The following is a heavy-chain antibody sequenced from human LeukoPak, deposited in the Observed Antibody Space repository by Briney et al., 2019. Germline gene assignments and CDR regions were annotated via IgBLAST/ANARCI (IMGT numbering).Heavy chain of an antibody. CDR3: ARDRVVRGVLGSYYYGMDV. CDR1: GGTFSSYT. D-gene: IGHD3-10*01. Sequence: SVKVSCKASGGTFSSYTTNWVRQAPGQGLEWMGGIIPVFGTANYVQKFQGRVTITADESTSTAYMELSSLRSDDTAVYYCARDRVVRGVLGSYYYGMDVWGQGTTVTVSS. V-gene: IGHV1-69*13. CDR2: IIPVFGTA. J-gene: IGHJ6*02.